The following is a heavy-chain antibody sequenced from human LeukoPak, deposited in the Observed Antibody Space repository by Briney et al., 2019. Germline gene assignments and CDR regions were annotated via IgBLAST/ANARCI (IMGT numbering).Heavy chain of an antibody. V-gene: IGHV3-43*02. Sequence: PGGSLRLSCAASGFTFSSYWMHWVRQAPGKGLEWVSLISGDGGSTYYADSVKGRFTISRDNRKNSLYLQMNSLRTEDTVLYYCAKDGLCGSYRYDVYYFDYWGQGTLVTVSS. CDR3: AKDGLCGSYRYDVYYFDY. J-gene: IGHJ4*02. CDR1: GFTFSSYW. CDR2: ISGDGGST. D-gene: IGHD3-16*02.